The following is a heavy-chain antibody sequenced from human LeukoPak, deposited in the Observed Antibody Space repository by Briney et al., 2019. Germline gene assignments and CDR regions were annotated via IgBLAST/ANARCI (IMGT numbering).Heavy chain of an antibody. Sequence: ASVKVSCKASGYTFTSYGTSWVRQAPGQGLEWMGWISAYNGNTNYAQKLQGRVTMTTDTSTSTAYMELRSLRSDDTAVYYCARDLGLYYYDSSGYYHFDYWGQGTLVTVSS. CDR3: ARDLGLYYYDSSGYYHFDY. D-gene: IGHD3-22*01. CDR1: GYTFTSYG. V-gene: IGHV1-18*01. J-gene: IGHJ4*02. CDR2: ISAYNGNT.